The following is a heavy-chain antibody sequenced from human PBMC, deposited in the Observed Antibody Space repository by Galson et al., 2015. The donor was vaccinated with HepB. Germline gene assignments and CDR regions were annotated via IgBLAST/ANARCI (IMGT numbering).Heavy chain of an antibody. J-gene: IGHJ6*03. CDR1: GGTFSSYA. CDR3: ARDRCSGGSCYHYYYYYMDV. CDR2: IIPIFGTA. D-gene: IGHD2-15*01. V-gene: IGHV1-69*13. Sequence: SVKVSCKASGGTFSSYAISWVRQAPGQGLEWMGGIIPIFGTANYAQKFQGRVTITADESTSTAYMELSSLRSEDTAVYYCARDRCSGGSCYHYYYYYMDVWGKGTTVTVSS.